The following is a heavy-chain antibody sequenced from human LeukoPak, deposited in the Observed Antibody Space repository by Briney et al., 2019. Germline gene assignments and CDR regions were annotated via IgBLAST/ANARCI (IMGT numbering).Heavy chain of an antibody. J-gene: IGHJ3*02. D-gene: IGHD2-21*02. CDR2: IYYSGST. V-gene: IGHV4-59*01. CDR3: ARGVVAHIVVVTAIPAVAFDI. Sequence: PSETLSLTCTVSSGSISSYYWSWIRQPPGKGLEWIGYIYYSGSTNYNPSLTSRVTISVDTSKNQFSLKLSSVTAADTAVYYCARGVVAHIVVVTAIPAVAFDIWGQGTMVTVSS. CDR1: SGSISSYY.